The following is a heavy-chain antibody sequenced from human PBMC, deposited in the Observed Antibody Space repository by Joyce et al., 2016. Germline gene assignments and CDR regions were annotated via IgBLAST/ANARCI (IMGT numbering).Heavy chain of an antibody. J-gene: IGHJ4*02. CDR3: ARSQWLTPLMY. CDR2: INNSGVT. D-gene: IGHD6-19*01. Sequence: QVQLQQWGAGLLKPSETLSLTCAVSGGPFRGFFWTWVRQPPGNGLEWIGDINNSGVTNYNPSLKTLVTFSVDTSKNQFSLKLTSLSAADTAVYYCARSQWLTPLMYWGQGTPVTVSS. CDR1: GGPFRGFF. V-gene: IGHV4-34*01.